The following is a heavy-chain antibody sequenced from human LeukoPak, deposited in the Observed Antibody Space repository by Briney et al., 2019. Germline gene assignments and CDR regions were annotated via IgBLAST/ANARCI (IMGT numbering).Heavy chain of an antibody. CDR1: GFTVSSNY. V-gene: IGHV3-66*01. J-gene: IGHJ6*03. Sequence: GGSLRLSCAASGFTVSSNYMSWVRQAPGKGLEWVSVIYSGGSTYYADSVKGRFTISRDNSKNTLYLQMNSLRAEDTAVYYCARVSTVTQYYYYYYYMDVWGKGTTVTISS. CDR2: IYSGGST. CDR3: ARVSTVTQYYYYYYYMDV. D-gene: IGHD4-17*01.